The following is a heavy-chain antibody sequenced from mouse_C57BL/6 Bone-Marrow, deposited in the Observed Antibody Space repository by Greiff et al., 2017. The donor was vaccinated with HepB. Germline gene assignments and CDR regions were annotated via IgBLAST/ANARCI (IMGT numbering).Heavy chain of an antibody. CDR2: ISDGGSYT. CDR3: ARYYYGFYAMDY. V-gene: IGHV5-4*01. CDR1: GFTFSSYA. D-gene: IGHD1-1*01. J-gene: IGHJ4*01. Sequence: EVHLVESGGGLVKPGGSLKLSCAASGFTFSSYAMSWVRQTPEKRLEWVATISDGGSYTYYPDNVKGRFTISRDNAKNNLYLQMSHLKSEDTAMYYCARYYYGFYAMDYWGQGTSVTVSS.